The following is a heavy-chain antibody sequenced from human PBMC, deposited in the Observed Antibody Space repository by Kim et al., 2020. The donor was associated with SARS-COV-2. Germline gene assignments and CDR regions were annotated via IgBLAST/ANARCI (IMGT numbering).Heavy chain of an antibody. CDR3: ARHYSAGSGTYFDSYFFYGMDV. J-gene: IGHJ6*02. CDR1: GGSASSSSHY. Sequence: SETLSLTCTVSGGSASSSSHYWGWIRQPQGKGLEWVGSIHYGGTTYYNPSLKSRVIITVDTSNNEFSLMLRSVTATDTAVYYCARHYSAGSGTYFDSYFFYGMDVWGQGATVTVSS. D-gene: IGHD3-10*01. CDR2: IHYGGTT. V-gene: IGHV4-39*01.